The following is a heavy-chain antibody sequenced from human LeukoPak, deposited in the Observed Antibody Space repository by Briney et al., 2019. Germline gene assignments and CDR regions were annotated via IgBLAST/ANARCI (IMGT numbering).Heavy chain of an antibody. CDR1: GFTFSSYA. D-gene: IGHD3-10*01. J-gene: IGHJ4*02. CDR2: ISGSGGST. Sequence: PGGSLRLSCAASGFTFSSYAMSWVRQAPGKGLEWVSAISGSGGSTYYADSAKGRFTISRDNSKNTLYLQMNSLRAEDTAVYYCAKNPLLWFGPPSEYYFDYWGQGTLVTVSS. V-gene: IGHV3-23*01. CDR3: AKNPLLWFGPPSEYYFDY.